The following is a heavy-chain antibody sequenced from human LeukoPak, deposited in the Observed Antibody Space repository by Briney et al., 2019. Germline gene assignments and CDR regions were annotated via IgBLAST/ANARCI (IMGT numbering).Heavy chain of an antibody. CDR1: GYSISSGYY. J-gene: IGHJ6*03. CDR2: IYHSGST. V-gene: IGHV4-38-2*02. CDR3: ARDYGDDYYYYYMDV. D-gene: IGHD4-17*01. Sequence: PSETLSLTCTVSGYSISSGYYWGWIRQPPGKGLEWIGSIYHSGSTYYNPSLKSRVTISVDTSKNQFSLKLSSVTAADTAVCYCARDYGDDYYYYYMDVWGKGTTVTVSS.